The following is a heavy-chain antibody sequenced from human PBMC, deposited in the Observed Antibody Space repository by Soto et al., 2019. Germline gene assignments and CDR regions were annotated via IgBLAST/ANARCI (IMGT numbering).Heavy chain of an antibody. CDR2: INPTGSMT. CDR3: ASDTGYDHDAFDI. J-gene: IGHJ3*02. Sequence: ASVKVSCKASGYSFITSYHMHWVRQAPGQGLEWMGIINPTGSMTSYSQKCQGRLTMTRDTSTATDYMELSNLTSEDTALYFCASDTGYDHDAFDIWGKGIMVTVSS. V-gene: IGHV1-46*01. CDR1: GYSFITSYH. D-gene: IGHD5-12*01.